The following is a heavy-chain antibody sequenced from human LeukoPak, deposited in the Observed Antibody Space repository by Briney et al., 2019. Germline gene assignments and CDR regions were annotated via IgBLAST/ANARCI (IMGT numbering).Heavy chain of an antibody. CDR2: IGGSGGST. J-gene: IGHJ4*02. Sequence: GGSLRLSCAASGFTFSSYAMSWVRQAPGKGLEWVSAIGGSGGSTYYADSVKGRFTISRDNSKNTLYLQMNSLRAEDTAVYYCAKLSDSSGWYFDYWGQGTLVTVSS. V-gene: IGHV3-23*01. CDR1: GFTFSSYA. D-gene: IGHD6-19*01. CDR3: AKLSDSSGWYFDY.